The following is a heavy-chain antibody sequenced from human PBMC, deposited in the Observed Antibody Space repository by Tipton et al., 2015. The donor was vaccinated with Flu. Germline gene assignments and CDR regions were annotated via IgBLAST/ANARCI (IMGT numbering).Heavy chain of an antibody. J-gene: IGHJ6*02. Sequence: TLSLTCSVSGDSISGYYWNWLRQPPGKGLEWIGYISYSEDYSGSTNYNPSLKSRVTISVDTSKKQFSLKLSSVTAADTAVYYCARGGYGMDVWGQGTTVTVSS. CDR2: ISYSEDYSGST. CDR1: GDSISGYY. CDR3: ARGGYGMDV. V-gene: IGHV4-59*01.